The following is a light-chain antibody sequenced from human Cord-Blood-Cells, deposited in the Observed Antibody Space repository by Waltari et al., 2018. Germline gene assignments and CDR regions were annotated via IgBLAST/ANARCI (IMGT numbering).Light chain of an antibody. CDR3: QQYNSYSYT. CDR2: DAS. CDR1: QRISSW. Sequence: DIQMTQSPSTLSASVGDRVTITCRASQRISSWLAWYQQKPGKAPKLLIYDASSLESGVPSRSSCSVSATEFALAISSLQPHDFSTYDCQQYNSYSYTLGQGPKLEIK. V-gene: IGKV1-5*01. J-gene: IGKJ2*01.